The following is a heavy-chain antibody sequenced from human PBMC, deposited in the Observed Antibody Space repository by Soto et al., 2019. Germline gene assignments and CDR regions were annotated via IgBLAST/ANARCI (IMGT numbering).Heavy chain of an antibody. CDR2: IYYSGST. CDR3: ARLQVGYDFWSGYPVDY. CDR1: GGSLSSYY. Sequence: SPTLSLTCTVSGGSLSSYYWSWIRQPPGKGLEWIGYIYYSGSTNYNPSLKSRVTISVDTSKNQFSLKLSSVTAADTAVYYCARLQVGYDFWSGYPVDYWGQGTLVTVSS. J-gene: IGHJ4*02. V-gene: IGHV4-59*08. D-gene: IGHD3-3*01.